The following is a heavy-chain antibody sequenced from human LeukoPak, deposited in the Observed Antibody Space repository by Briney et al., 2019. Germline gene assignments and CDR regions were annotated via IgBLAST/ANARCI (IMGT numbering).Heavy chain of an antibody. CDR1: GGSFSGYY. D-gene: IGHD6-6*01. CDR3: ARVPRSSSSVGY. V-gene: IGHV4-34*01. CDR2: INHRGST. J-gene: IGHJ4*02. Sequence: SETLSLTCAVYGGSFSGYYWSWIRQPPGKGLEWIGEINHRGSTNYNPSLKSRVTISVDTSKNQFSLKLHSVTAADTAVYYCARVPRSSSSVGYWGQGTLVTVSS.